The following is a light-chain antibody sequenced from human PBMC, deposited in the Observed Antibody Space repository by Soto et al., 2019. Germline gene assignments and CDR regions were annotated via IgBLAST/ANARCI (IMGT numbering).Light chain of an antibody. Sequence: QSALTQPPSASGSPGQSVTISCTGTSSDVGAYDYVCWYQQHPGKAPKLMIYETNNKESWTPARFSGSLLGGKAALTLSGAQPEDEADYYCLVSYNGANWVFGGGTKLTVL. CDR3: LVSYNGANWV. V-gene: IGLV2-8*01. J-gene: IGLJ3*02. CDR1: SSDVGAYDY. CDR2: ETN.